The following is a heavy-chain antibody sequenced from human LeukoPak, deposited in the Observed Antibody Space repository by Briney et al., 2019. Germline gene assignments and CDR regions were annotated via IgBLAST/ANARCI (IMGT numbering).Heavy chain of an antibody. CDR2: FNGHP. D-gene: IGHD6-19*01. Sequence: FNGHPNYAQKFQDRVTITRDRSMSTAYMELSSLRSEDTAMYYCASAIAVAGTDPMSAFDIWGQGTMVTVSS. V-gene: IGHV1-45*02. J-gene: IGHJ3*02. CDR3: ASAIAVAGTDPMSAFDI.